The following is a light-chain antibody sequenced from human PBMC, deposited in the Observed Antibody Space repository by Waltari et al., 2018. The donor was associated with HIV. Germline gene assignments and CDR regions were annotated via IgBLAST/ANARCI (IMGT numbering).Light chain of an antibody. CDR3: AAWDDSLSGGV. CDR1: SSHIGSTF. V-gene: IGLV1-47*01. J-gene: IGLJ2*01. Sequence: QSVLTQPPSASGTPGQSVTITCSGSSSHIGSTFVYWYQQVPGTAPKLLIYRNNQRPSGVPDRFSGSKSGTSASLAISGLRAEDEADYYCAAWDDSLSGGVFGGGTKLTVL. CDR2: RNN.